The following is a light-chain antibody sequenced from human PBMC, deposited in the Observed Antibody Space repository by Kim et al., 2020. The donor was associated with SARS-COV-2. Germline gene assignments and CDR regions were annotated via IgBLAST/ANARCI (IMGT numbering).Light chain of an antibody. CDR1: SSDVGAHNL. V-gene: IGLV2-11*03. J-gene: IGLJ3*02. CDR3: CSPHAGGLHWV. CDR2: SVS. Sequence: QSVTIPCPGTSSDVGAHNLVSWYQQHPDKAPKLMISSVSKRPSGVPDRFSGSKSGNTASLTISGLQADDEADYYCCSPHAGGLHWVFGGGTQLTVL.